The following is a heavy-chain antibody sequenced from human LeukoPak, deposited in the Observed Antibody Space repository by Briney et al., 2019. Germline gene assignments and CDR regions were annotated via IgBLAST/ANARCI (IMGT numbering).Heavy chain of an antibody. CDR2: SYYSGST. J-gene: IGHJ4*02. D-gene: IGHD3-22*01. CDR3: ATTYYYDSSGIHFDY. CDR1: GGSISSGGYY. Sequence: SQTLPLTCTVSGGSISSGGYYWSWIRQPPGKGLEWIGYSYYSGSTNYNPSLKSRVTISVDTSKNQFSLKLSSVTAADTAVYYCATTYYYDSSGIHFDYWGQGTLVTVSS. V-gene: IGHV4-61*08.